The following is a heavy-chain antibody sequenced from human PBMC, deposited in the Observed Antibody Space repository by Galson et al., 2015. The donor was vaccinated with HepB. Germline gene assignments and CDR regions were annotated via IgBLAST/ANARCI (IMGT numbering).Heavy chain of an antibody. J-gene: IGHJ5*02. CDR3: ARGDIDLAA. CDR2: TYYRSKWST. D-gene: IGHD5-12*01. CDR1: GDSVSSASAT. Sequence: CAIPGDSVSSASATWHWIRQSPSGGLEWLGKTYYRSKWSTNYAMSVKSRISINADTSKNQFSLQLKSVTPEDTAVYFCARGDIDLAAWGQGALVAISS. V-gene: IGHV6-1*01.